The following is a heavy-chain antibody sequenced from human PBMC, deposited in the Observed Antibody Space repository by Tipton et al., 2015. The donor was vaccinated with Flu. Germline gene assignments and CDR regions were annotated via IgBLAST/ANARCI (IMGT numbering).Heavy chain of an antibody. J-gene: IGHJ3*02. CDR3: AVNSGLRYSSPPSFDI. CDR2: IYYSGST. D-gene: IGHD3-9*01. Sequence: GLVKPSETLSLTCTVSGGSISSYYWSWIRQPPGKGLEWIGYIYYSGSTNYNPSLKSRVTISVDTSKNQFSLKLSSVTAADTAVYYCAVNSGLRYSSPPSFDIWGQGTMVTVSS. CDR1: GGSISSYY. V-gene: IGHV4-59*01.